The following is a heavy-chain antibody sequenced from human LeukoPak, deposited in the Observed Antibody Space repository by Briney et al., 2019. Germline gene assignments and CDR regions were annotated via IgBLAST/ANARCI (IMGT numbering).Heavy chain of an antibody. D-gene: IGHD3-10*01. CDR2: INHSGST. CDR3: ARGVSVTMVRGVIRYYYYYYMDV. CDR1: GGSFSGYY. V-gene: IGHV4-34*01. Sequence: SGTLSLTCAVYGGSFSGYYWSWIRQPPGKGLEWIGEINHSGSTNYNPSLKSRVTISVDTSKNQFSLKLSSVTAADTAVYYCARGVSVTMVRGVIRYYYYYYMDVWGKGTTVTVSS. J-gene: IGHJ6*03.